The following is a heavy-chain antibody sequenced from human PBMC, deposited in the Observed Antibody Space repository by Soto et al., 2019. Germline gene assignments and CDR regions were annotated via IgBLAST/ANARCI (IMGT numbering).Heavy chain of an antibody. CDR3: ARDRDPFGEPQHYYGMDV. J-gene: IGHJ6*02. Sequence: ASVKVSCKASGYTFTGYFIHWVRPAPGQGLEWMGWINPNSGGTNCAQKFQDWVTMTRDTSISTAYMELSRLRSDDTAVYYSARDRDPFGEPQHYYGMDVWGQGTTVTVS. D-gene: IGHD3-10*01. V-gene: IGHV1-2*04. CDR1: GYTFTGYF. CDR2: INPNSGGT.